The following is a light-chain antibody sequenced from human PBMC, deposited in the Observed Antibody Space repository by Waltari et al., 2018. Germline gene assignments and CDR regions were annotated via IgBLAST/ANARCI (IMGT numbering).Light chain of an antibody. CDR1: QSVSSN. Sequence: EIVMTQSPATLSVSPGERATLPCRASQSVSSNLAWYQQKPGQAPRLLIYGASTRATGIPARFSGSGSGIEFTLTISSLQSEDFAVYYCQQYNNWPPYTFGQGTKLEIK. CDR3: QQYNNWPPYT. J-gene: IGKJ2*01. CDR2: GAS. V-gene: IGKV3-15*01.